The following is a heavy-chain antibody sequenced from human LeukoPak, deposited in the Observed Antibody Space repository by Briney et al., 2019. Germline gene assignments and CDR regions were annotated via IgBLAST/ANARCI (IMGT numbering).Heavy chain of an antibody. Sequence: GGSLRLSCAASGFTVSSNYMSWVRQAPGKGLEWVSAIRGSGAGTYYADSVKGRFTISRDNSKNTLYLQMNSLKAEDTAVYYCAKGMSGSYFYLFDYWGQGTLVTVSS. CDR2: IRGSGAGT. CDR1: GFTVSSNY. V-gene: IGHV3-23*01. D-gene: IGHD1-26*01. J-gene: IGHJ4*02. CDR3: AKGMSGSYFYLFDY.